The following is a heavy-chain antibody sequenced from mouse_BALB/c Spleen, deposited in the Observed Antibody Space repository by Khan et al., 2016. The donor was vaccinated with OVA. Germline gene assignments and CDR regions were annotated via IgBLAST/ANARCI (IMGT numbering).Heavy chain of an antibody. V-gene: IGHV3-1*02. CDR3: ARTGRIKY. CDR1: GYSITSGYG. CDR2: ISYSGST. D-gene: IGHD1-1*01. Sequence: EVELVESGPGLVKPSQSLSLTCTVTGYSITSGYGRYLIRQFPGNKLECMGYISYSGSTNYNPSLKSPTSITRDTSKNQFFLQLNSVTTEDTATYYCARTGRIKYWGQGTTLTVSS. J-gene: IGHJ2*01.